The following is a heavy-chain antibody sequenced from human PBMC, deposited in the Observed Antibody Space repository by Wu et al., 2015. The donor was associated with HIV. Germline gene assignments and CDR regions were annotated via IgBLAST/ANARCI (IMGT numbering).Heavy chain of an antibody. CDR2: INPNSGGT. CDR1: GCTFTDYY. J-gene: IGHJ4*02. V-gene: IGHV1-2*02. Sequence: QVHLVQSGAEVKKPGASVKVPCKASGCTFTDYYIHWLRQAPGQGLEWMGWINPNSGGTNYAQKFHGRVTLTRDTSIGTAYMELSRLTSDDTAVYYCARGDYANYDFWSAYPSYWGQGTLVTVSS. D-gene: IGHD3-3*01. CDR3: ARGDYANYDFWSAYPSY.